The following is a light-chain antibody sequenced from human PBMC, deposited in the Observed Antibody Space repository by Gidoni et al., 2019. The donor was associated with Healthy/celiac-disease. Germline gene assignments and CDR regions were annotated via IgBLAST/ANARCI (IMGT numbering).Light chain of an antibody. Sequence: EIVLTQSPATLSLSPGERATLSCRASQSISSYLAWYQQKLGQAPRLLIYDASNRATGSPARFSGSGFGTDVTLTISSLEPEDFAVYYCQQRSNWPSITFGQGTRLEIK. CDR2: DAS. CDR1: QSISSY. CDR3: QQRSNWPSIT. J-gene: IGKJ5*01. V-gene: IGKV3-11*01.